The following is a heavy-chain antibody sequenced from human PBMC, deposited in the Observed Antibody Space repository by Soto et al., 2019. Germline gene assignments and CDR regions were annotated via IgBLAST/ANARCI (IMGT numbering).Heavy chain of an antibody. CDR3: ATCQYCSSTSPHHPWWFDP. V-gene: IGHV3-11*01. J-gene: IGHJ5*02. CDR1: GFTFSDYY. CDR2: ISSSGSTI. Sequence: GGSLRLSCAASGFTFSDYYMSWIRQAPGKGLEWVSYISSSGSTIYYADSVKGRFTISRDNAKNSLYLQMNSLRAEDTAVYYCATCQYCSSTSPHHPWWFDPWGQGTLVTVSS. D-gene: IGHD2-2*01.